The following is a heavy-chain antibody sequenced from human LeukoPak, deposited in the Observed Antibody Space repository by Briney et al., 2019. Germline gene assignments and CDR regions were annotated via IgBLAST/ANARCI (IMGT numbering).Heavy chain of an antibody. CDR2: ISSSSSYK. V-gene: IGHV3-21*01. J-gene: IGHJ3*02. D-gene: IGHD2-2*01. CDR3: ARYPTPYCSSTSCIDAFDI. CDR1: GFTFDSYN. Sequence: GGSLRLSCAASGFTFDSYNMNWVRQAPGKGLEWVASISSSSSYKYYADSVRGRFTISRDNAKNSLYLQMNSLRAEDTAVYYCARYPTPYCSSTSCIDAFDIWGQGTMVTVSS.